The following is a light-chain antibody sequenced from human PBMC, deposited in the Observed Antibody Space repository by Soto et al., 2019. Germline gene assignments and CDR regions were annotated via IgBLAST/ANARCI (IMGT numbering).Light chain of an antibody. Sequence: QSVLTQPASVSGSPGQSITISCTGTSSDIGGYNYVSWYQHHPGKAPKLILYDVTNRPSGVSNPFPGSKSGNTASLTISGLQAEDEADYYCNSWTTITTMICGGGTKVTVL. CDR1: SSDIGGYNY. V-gene: IGLV2-14*03. J-gene: IGLJ2*01. CDR2: DVT. CDR3: NSWTTITTMI.